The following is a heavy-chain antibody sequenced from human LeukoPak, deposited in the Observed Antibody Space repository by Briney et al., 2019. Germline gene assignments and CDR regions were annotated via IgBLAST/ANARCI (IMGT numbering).Heavy chain of an antibody. V-gene: IGHV3-30*18. J-gene: IGHJ4*02. Sequence: AGSLRLSCAASGFAFSNYDMHWVRQAPGKGLEWVAVISYDGSNKYYADSVKGRFTISRDNSKNTVYLQMNSLRAEDTAVYYCAKDREGTTFDNWGQGTLVTVSS. CDR2: ISYDGSNK. CDR1: GFAFSNYD. D-gene: IGHD1-7*01. CDR3: AKDREGTTFDN.